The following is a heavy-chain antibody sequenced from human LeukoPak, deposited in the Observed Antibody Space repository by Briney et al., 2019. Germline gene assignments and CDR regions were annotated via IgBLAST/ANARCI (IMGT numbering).Heavy chain of an antibody. CDR2: INHSGST. D-gene: IGHD3-22*01. CDR1: GGSFSGYY. V-gene: IGHV4-34*01. Sequence: PSETLSLTCAVYGGSFSGYYWSWIRQPPGKGLEWIGEINHSGSTNYNPSLKSRVTISVDTSKNQFSLKLSSVTAADTAVYYCARDRGWLHYYDNSGYHFDYWGQGTLVTVSS. J-gene: IGHJ4*02. CDR3: ARDRGWLHYYDNSGYHFDY.